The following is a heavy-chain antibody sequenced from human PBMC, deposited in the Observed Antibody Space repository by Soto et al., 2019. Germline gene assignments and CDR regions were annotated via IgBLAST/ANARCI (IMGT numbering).Heavy chain of an antibody. V-gene: IGHV6-1*01. CDR3: ARDDPGEVAAGGYYFDY. D-gene: IGHD6-19*01. J-gene: IGHJ4*02. CDR1: GDSVSSNSAA. CDR2: TYYRSKWYN. Sequence: SETLSLTCAISGDSVSSNSAAWNWIRQSPSRGLEWLGRTYYRSKWYNDYAVSVKSRITINPDTSKNQFSLQLNSVTPQDTAVYYCARDDPGEVAAGGYYFDYWGQGTLVTVSS.